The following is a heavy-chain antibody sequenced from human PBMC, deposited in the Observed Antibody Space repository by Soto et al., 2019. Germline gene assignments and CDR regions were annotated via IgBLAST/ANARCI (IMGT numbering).Heavy chain of an antibody. V-gene: IGHV4-61*01. Sequence: SETLSLTCTVSAPSVSSGRSYCSWLRQTPGKGLEWTGYIYYSGSTNYNPSLKSRVTISVDTSKNQFSLQMNSLTVEDTAVYWCARVDLGLTPTGIDALDIWGQGTMVTVSS. CDR2: IYYSGST. D-gene: IGHD1-1*01. J-gene: IGHJ3*02. CDR1: APSVSSGRSY. CDR3: ARVDLGLTPTGIDALDI.